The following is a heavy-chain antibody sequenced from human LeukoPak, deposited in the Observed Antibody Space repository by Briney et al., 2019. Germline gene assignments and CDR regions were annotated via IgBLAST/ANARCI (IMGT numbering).Heavy chain of an antibody. Sequence: PSETLSLTCSVSGGSMNNYYWSWIRQPPGKGLEWIGYIYFSGSSNYNPSLKSRVTMSEDTSKNQFSLKLSSVTAADTAVYYCARHVRSGYNFLDYWGQGNLVTVSS. J-gene: IGHJ4*02. V-gene: IGHV4-59*08. CDR3: ARHVRSGYNFLDY. D-gene: IGHD5-24*01. CDR2: IYFSGSS. CDR1: GGSMNNYY.